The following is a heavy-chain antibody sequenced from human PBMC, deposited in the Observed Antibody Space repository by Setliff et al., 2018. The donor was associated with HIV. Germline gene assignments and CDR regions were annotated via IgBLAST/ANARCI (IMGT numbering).Heavy chain of an antibody. CDR3: ASKGGSANYPDSDAFDV. D-gene: IGHD3-10*01. CDR2: INPTGDIT. V-gene: IGHV1-46*01. J-gene: IGHJ3*01. Sequence: EASVKVSCKASGNTFSSHYMHWVRQAPGKGLEWMGLINPTGDITSYAEKFQGRVTMTRDTSTRTVYVELSNLRSEDTAIYYCASKGGSANYPDSDAFDVWGQGTVVTVSS. CDR1: GNTFSSHY.